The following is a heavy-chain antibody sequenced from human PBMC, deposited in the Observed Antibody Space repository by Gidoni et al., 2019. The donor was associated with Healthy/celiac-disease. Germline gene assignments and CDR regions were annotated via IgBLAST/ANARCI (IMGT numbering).Heavy chain of an antibody. CDR3: ARVLGYSSSWYGEPTYYYYGMDV. CDR2: INHSGST. V-gene: IGHV4-34*01. Sequence: QVQLQQWGAGLLKPSETLSLTCAVYGGSFSGYYWSWIRQPPGKGLEWIGEINHSGSTNYNPSLKSRVTISVDTSKNQFSLKLSSVTAADTAVYYCARVLGYSSSWYGEPTYYYYGMDVWGQGTTVTVSS. J-gene: IGHJ6*02. CDR1: GGSFSGYY. D-gene: IGHD6-13*01.